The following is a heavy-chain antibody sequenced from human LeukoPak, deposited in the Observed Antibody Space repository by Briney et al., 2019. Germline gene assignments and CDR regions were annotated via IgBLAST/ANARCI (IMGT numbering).Heavy chain of an antibody. CDR2: FDPEDGET. D-gene: IGHD5-24*01. CDR1: GYTLTELS. V-gene: IGHV1-24*01. CDR3: ATALMEMATMGAFDI. J-gene: IGHJ3*02. Sequence: ASVKVSCKVSGYTLTELSMHWVRQAPGKGLEWMGGFDPEDGETIYAQKFQGRVTMTEDISTDTAYMELSSLRSEDTAVYYCATALMEMATMGAFDIWGQGTMVTVSS.